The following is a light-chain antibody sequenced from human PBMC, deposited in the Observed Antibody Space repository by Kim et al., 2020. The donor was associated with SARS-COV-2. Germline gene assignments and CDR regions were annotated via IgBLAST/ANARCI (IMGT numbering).Light chain of an antibody. CDR2: GAS. CDR3: QQYNNWFPFT. V-gene: IGKV3-15*01. Sequence: SRGEKAPRFCRASQSVCTNFAWYQQKPGQSPRLLVYGASTRATGIPARISGSWSGTDFTLTIPRLQSEDFGIYYCQQYNNWFPFTFGQGTKLEI. CDR1: QSVCTN. J-gene: IGKJ2*01.